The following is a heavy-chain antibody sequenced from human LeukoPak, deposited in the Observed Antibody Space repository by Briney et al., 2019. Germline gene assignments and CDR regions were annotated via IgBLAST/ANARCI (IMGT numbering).Heavy chain of an antibody. J-gene: IGHJ4*02. CDR3: AKRGPGTLAGSFDY. CDR1: GFIFSNFA. Sequence: GSQRLSCAASGFIFSNFAMTWVRQAPGKGLEWVAIIGARFETFYADSVKSRFTISRDNSKNTVSLEMTSLRGEDSAIYFCAKRGPGTLAGSFDYWGQGRLVTVSS. CDR2: IGARFET. D-gene: IGHD1/OR15-1a*01. V-gene: IGHV3-23*01.